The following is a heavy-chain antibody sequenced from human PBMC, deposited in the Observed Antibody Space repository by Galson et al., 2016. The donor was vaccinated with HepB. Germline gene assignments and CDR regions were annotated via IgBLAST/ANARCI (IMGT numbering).Heavy chain of an antibody. CDR1: GFTLSSYG. V-gene: IGHV3-33*01. D-gene: IGHD2-21*02. J-gene: IGHJ4*02. CDR2: IWYDGGNK. Sequence: SLRLSCAASGFTLSSYGMHWVRQAPGKGLEWVAVIWYDGGNKYYAESVKGRFTISRDNSKNTLYLQMNSLRVDDTAVYYCARGCSGDCYSVSGYWGQGTLVTVSP. CDR3: ARGCSGDCYSVSGY.